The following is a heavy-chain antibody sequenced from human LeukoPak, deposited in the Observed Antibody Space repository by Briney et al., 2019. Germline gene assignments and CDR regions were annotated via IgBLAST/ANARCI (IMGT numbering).Heavy chain of an antibody. J-gene: IGHJ5*02. CDR3: ARGITMVRGVTSPNWFDP. D-gene: IGHD3-10*01. CDR2: IYYSGST. V-gene: IGHV4-61*01. CDR1: GGSVSSGSYY. Sequence: SETLSLTCTVSGGSVSSGSYYWSWIRQPPGKGLEWIGYIYYSGSTYYNPSLKSRVTISVDTSKNQFSLKLSSVTAADTAVYYCARGITMVRGVTSPNWFDPWGQGTLVTVSS.